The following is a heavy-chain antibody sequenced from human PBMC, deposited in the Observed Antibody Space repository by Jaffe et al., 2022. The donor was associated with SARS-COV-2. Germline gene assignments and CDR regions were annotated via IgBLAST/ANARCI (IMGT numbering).Heavy chain of an antibody. J-gene: IGHJ4*02. CDR2: ISYDGSNK. CDR3: ARDPRDGDYGSYFDY. V-gene: IGHV3-30-3*01. D-gene: IGHD4-17*01. Sequence: QVQLVESGGGVVQPGRSLRLSCAASGFTFSSYAMHWVRQAPGKGLEWVAVISYDGSNKYYADSVKGRFTISRDNSKNTLYLQMNSLRAEDTAVYYCARDPRDGDYGSYFDYWGQGTLVTVSS. CDR1: GFTFSSYA.